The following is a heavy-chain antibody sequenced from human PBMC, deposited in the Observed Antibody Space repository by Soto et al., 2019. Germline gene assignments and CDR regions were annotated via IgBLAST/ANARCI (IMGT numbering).Heavy chain of an antibody. J-gene: IGHJ4*02. CDR3: AARRVGVTAPFDY. D-gene: IGHD2-21*02. V-gene: IGHV4-31*03. CDR1: GGSISSGGYY. Sequence: QVQLQESGPGLVKPSQTLSLTCTVSGGSISSGGYYWSWIRQHPGKGLEWIGYIYYSGSTYYNPSLKSRVXXAXDXXKNQFSLKLSSVTAADTAVYYCAARRVGVTAPFDYWGQGTLVTVSS. CDR2: IYYSGST.